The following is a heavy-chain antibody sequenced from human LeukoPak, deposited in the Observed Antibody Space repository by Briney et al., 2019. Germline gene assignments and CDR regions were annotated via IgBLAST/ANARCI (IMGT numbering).Heavy chain of an antibody. V-gene: IGHV4-39*07. CDR1: GGSISSSSYY. D-gene: IGHD6-13*01. CDR3: ARGYSSSWYLNWFDP. Sequence: SETLSLTCTVSGGSISSSSYYWGWIRQPPGKGLEWIGSIYYSGSTYYNPSLKSRVTISVDTSKNQFSLKLTSVTAADTAVYYCARGYSSSWYLNWFDPWGQGTLVTVSS. J-gene: IGHJ5*02. CDR2: IYYSGST.